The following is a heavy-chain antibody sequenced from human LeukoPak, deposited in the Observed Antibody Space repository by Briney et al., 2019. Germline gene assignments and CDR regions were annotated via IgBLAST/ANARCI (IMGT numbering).Heavy chain of an antibody. V-gene: IGHV1-2*02. J-gene: IGHJ4*02. Sequence: ASVEVSCKASGYIFTGYYMHWVRQAPGQGLEWMGWINPNTGGTNYAQKFQGRVTMTRDTSINTAYMELDRLRSDDAAVYYCARVLSGVLWHWGQGTLVTVSS. CDR3: ARVLSGVLWH. D-gene: IGHD2/OR15-2a*01. CDR2: INPNTGGT. CDR1: GYIFTGYY.